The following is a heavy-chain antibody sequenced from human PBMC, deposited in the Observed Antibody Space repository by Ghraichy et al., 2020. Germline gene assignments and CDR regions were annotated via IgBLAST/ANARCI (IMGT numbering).Heavy chain of an antibody. J-gene: IGHJ6*02. CDR2: MNPNSGNT. CDR3: ARAQTYYDFWSGYYTGGTPYYYYGMDV. D-gene: IGHD3-3*01. CDR1: GYTFTSYD. V-gene: IGHV1-8*01. Sequence: ASVKVSCKASGYTFTSYDINWVRQATGQGLEWMGWMNPNSGNTGYAQKFQGRVTMTRNTSISTAYMELSSLRSEDTAVYYCARAQTYYDFWSGYYTGGTPYYYYGMDVWGQGTTVTVSS.